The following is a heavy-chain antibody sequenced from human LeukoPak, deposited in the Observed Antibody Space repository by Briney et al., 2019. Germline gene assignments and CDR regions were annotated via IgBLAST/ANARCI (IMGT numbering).Heavy chain of an antibody. CDR3: AKDDCSRTSCLFDS. CDR1: GFTFSSYT. J-gene: IGHJ4*02. V-gene: IGHV3-23*01. Sequence: GGSLRLSCAASGFTFSSYTMSWVRQAPGKGLEWVSTITTSDGNTYYADSVKGRFTISRDNSMNTLYLQMNSLRVEDTAVYYCAKDDCSRTSCLFDSWGQGTLVTVSS. D-gene: IGHD2-2*01. CDR2: ITTSDGNT.